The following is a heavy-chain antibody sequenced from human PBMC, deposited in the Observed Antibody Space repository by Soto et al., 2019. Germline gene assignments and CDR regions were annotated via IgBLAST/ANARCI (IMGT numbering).Heavy chain of an antibody. Sequence: QVQLQESGPGLVKPSETLSLTCTVSGVSITSYYWSWIRQSPGKGLEWIGFISYSGNTNYNPSLKSRVIISRDTSRNEFSLRRTSVTAADTAVYYCATSSGPQSPIGDHWGQGTLVTVSS. CDR3: ATSSGPQSPIGDH. V-gene: IGHV4-59*08. D-gene: IGHD6-19*01. CDR2: ISYSGNT. CDR1: GVSITSYY. J-gene: IGHJ4*02.